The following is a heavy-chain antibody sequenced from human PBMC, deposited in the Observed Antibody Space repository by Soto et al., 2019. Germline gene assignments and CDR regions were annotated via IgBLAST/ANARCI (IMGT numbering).Heavy chain of an antibody. D-gene: IGHD5-18*01. CDR3: AKEAGGGTAMVTSYFDY. J-gene: IGHJ4*02. V-gene: IGHV3-23*01. CDR2: ISGSAVST. CDR1: GITFNNYA. Sequence: EVQLLESGGGLVQPGGSLRLSCVASGITFNNYALSWVRQAPGKGLEWVSAISGSAVSTYYADSVKCRFTVSRDNSRSTLYLHMNSLRADDTAIYYCAKEAGGGTAMVTSYFDYWGQGTLVTVSS.